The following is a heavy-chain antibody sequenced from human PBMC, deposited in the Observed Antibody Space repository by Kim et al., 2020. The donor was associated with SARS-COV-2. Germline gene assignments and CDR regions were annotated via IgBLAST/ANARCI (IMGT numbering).Heavy chain of an antibody. CDR2: IDGSDGTT. D-gene: IGHD2-2*03. V-gene: IGHV3-23*01. J-gene: IGHJ4*02. Sequence: GGSLRLSCTTSGFTFTGYAMSWVRQAPGKGLEWVSCIDGSDGTTYYVDSVKGRFTISRDNSKSTMYLQMSTLRADDTAVYYCMRGGWGWIWDHWGQGTLVTVSS. CDR3: MRGGWGWIWDH. CDR1: GFTFTGYA.